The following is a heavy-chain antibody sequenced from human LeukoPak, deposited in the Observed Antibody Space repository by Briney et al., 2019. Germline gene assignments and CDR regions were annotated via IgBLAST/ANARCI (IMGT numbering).Heavy chain of an antibody. D-gene: IGHD3-9*01. J-gene: IGHJ3*02. Sequence: PGGSLRLSCAASGFTFSSYGMHWVRQAPGKGLEWVAVISYDGSNKYYADSVKGRFTISRDNSKNTLYLQMNSLRAEDTAVYYCARASSKQLAGYLPDGFDIWGQGTMVTVSS. CDR3: ARASSKQLAGYLPDGFDI. CDR2: ISYDGSNK. V-gene: IGHV3-30*03. CDR1: GFTFSSYG.